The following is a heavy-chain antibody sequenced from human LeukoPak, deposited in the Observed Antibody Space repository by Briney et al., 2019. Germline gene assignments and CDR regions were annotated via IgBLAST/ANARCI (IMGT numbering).Heavy chain of an antibody. Sequence: PGGSLRLSCAASGFTFSSYATRGVRQAPWKGREWVSGIRGSGGSTYYADSVKGRFTISRDNPKHTLSLKMNSLRAEDTAVYYCAKEKGSSSLGRLDPWGQGTLVSVCS. CDR3: AKEKGSSSLGRLDP. J-gene: IGHJ5*02. CDR2: IRGSGGST. CDR1: GFTFSSYA. V-gene: IGHV3-23*01. D-gene: IGHD6-13*01.